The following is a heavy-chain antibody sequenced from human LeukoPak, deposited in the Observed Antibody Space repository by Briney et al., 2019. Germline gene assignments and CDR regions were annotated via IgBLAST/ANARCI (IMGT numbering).Heavy chain of an antibody. CDR2: IKSKLDGGTT. J-gene: IGHJ4*02. CDR1: GFTFSDAW. CDR3: NTDGDYGDGLRGDY. D-gene: IGHD4-17*01. Sequence: PGGSLRLSCAASGFTFSDAWMSWVRQAPGKGLEWVGRIKSKLDGGTTDYAAPVKGRFTISRDDSKNTLYLQMNSLKTEDTAVYYCNTDGDYGDGLRGDYWGQGTLVTVSS. V-gene: IGHV3-15*01.